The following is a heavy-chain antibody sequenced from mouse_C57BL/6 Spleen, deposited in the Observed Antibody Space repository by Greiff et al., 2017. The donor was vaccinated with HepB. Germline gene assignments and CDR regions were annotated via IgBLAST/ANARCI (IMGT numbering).Heavy chain of an antibody. V-gene: IGHV3-8*01. CDR1: GYSITSDY. Sequence: EVKLQESGPGLAKPSQTLSLPCSVTGYSITSDYWNWIRNFPGNKLEYMGYISYSGSTYYNPSLQSRISITRDTSKNQYYLQLNSVTTEDTATYYCARSGEDEGMYYAMDDGGQGTAGTVSS. J-gene: IGHJ4*01. CDR3: ARSGEDEGMYYAMDD. CDR2: ISYSGST.